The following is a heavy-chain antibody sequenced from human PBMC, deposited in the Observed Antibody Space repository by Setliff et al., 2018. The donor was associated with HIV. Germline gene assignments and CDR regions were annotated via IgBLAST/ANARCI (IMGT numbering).Heavy chain of an antibody. CDR2: VNPNSGDA. D-gene: IGHD3-10*01. Sequence: ASVKVSCKASGYTFTGHYLHWVRQAPGQGPEWLGWVNPNSGDAIYAQNFQGRVTMTRDTSINAAYMELRGLRSDDTAVYYCARNFGLSPSGKYYYYYGMDIWGQGTTVT. CDR1: GYTFTGHY. J-gene: IGHJ6*02. CDR3: ARNFGLSPSGKYYYYYGMDI. V-gene: IGHV1-2*02.